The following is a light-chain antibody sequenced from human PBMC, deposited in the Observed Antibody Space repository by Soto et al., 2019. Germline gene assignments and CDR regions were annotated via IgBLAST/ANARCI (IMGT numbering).Light chain of an antibody. CDR3: QQYNNWPRT. V-gene: IGKV3-15*01. Sequence: ETVMTQSEATLSVSPGERATLSYRASQSIHTNLAWYQQKPGQPPRLLIYGASTRVTGITTRFSGSGSGTEFTLTISSLQSEDFAVYYCQQYNNWPRTFGQGTKVEIK. CDR2: GAS. CDR1: QSIHTN. J-gene: IGKJ1*01.